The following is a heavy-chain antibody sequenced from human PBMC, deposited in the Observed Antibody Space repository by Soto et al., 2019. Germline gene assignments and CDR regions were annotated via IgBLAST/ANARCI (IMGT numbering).Heavy chain of an antibody. CDR3: ASLAVVEGFDP. CDR2: IHAGGST. Sequence: EVQLVETRGGLIQPGGALRLSCAAAGFSVSTNYMSWVRQAPGKGLEWVSIIHAGGSTYYADSVKGRFTISRDNSKNTVYLQMNGLRDDDTAMYYCASLAVVEGFDPWGQGTLVTVSS. D-gene: IGHD3-22*01. J-gene: IGHJ5*02. CDR1: GFSVSTNY. V-gene: IGHV3-53*02.